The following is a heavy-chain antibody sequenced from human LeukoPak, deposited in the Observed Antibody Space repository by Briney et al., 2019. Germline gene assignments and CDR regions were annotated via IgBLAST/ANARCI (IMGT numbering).Heavy chain of an antibody. Sequence: SETLSLTCTVSGGYISSDYWSWIRQPPGKGLEWIGYIYYSGSTNYNPSLKSRVTISVDTSKNQFSLKLSSVTAADTAVYYCARGEGGYSSSWYHYYYGMDVWGQGTTVTVSS. CDR2: IYYSGST. V-gene: IGHV4-59*01. CDR1: GGYISSDY. J-gene: IGHJ6*02. D-gene: IGHD6-13*01. CDR3: ARGEGGYSSSWYHYYYGMDV.